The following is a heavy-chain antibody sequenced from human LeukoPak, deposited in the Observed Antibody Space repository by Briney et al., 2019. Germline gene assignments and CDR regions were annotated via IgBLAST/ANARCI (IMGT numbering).Heavy chain of an antibody. CDR1: GFIVSNNY. D-gene: IGHD6-13*01. J-gene: IGHJ4*02. CDR2: IYSGGRT. V-gene: IGHV3-53*01. CDR3: AKDEAEQQLVNALPDYYFDY. Sequence: LGESLRLSCAASGFIVSNNYMSWVRQAPGKGLEWVSVIYSGGRTYYADSVKGRFTISRDNSKNTLYLQMNSLRAEDTAVYYCAKDEAEQQLVNALPDYYFDYWGQGTLVTVSS.